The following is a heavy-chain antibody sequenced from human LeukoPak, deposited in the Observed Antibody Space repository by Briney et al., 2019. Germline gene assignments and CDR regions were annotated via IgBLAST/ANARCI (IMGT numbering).Heavy chain of an antibody. CDR2: ISDNGGST. Sequence: GGSLRLSCAASGFTFSRYAMHWVRQAPGKGLEYVSAISDNGGSTYYANSVKGRFTISRDNSKNTLYLQMGSLRPEDMAVYYCAREDGEWELRAFDIWGQGTMVTVSS. J-gene: IGHJ3*02. V-gene: IGHV3-64*01. CDR1: GFTFSRYA. CDR3: AREDGEWELRAFDI. D-gene: IGHD1-26*01.